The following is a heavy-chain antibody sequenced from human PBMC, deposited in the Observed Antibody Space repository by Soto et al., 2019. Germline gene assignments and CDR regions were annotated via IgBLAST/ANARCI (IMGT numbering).Heavy chain of an antibody. Sequence: QVQLVESGGGVVQPGRSLRLSCAASGFTLSSYAMHWVRQAPGKGLEWVAVISYDGSNKYYADSVKGRFTISRDNSKNTLYLQMNSLRAEDTAVYYCARLQYCSGGSCTYWYFDLWGRGTLVTVSS. J-gene: IGHJ2*01. CDR1: GFTLSSYA. CDR2: ISYDGSNK. CDR3: ARLQYCSGGSCTYWYFDL. D-gene: IGHD2-15*01. V-gene: IGHV3-30-3*01.